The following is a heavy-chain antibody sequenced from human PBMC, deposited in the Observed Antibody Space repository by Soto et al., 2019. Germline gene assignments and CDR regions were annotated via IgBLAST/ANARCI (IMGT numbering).Heavy chain of an antibody. V-gene: IGHV3-11*06. Sequence: QVQLVESGGGLVKPGGSLRLSCAASGFTFSDYYMSWIRQAPGKGLEWVSYISSSSSYTNYADSVKGRFTISRDNAKNSLYLQINSLRAEDTAVYYCARDIAARQNAFDIWGQGTMVTVSS. CDR1: GFTFSDYY. CDR3: ARDIAARQNAFDI. J-gene: IGHJ3*02. D-gene: IGHD6-6*01. CDR2: ISSSSSYT.